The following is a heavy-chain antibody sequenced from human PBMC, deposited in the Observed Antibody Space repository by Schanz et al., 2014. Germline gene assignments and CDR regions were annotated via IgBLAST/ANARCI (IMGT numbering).Heavy chain of an antibody. D-gene: IGHD3-10*01. CDR1: GGTFSSFG. V-gene: IGHV1-69*02. J-gene: IGHJ4*02. CDR2: IIPSLGLA. CDR3: ARGRGFYDY. Sequence: VQLEQSGAEVKKPGSSVKVSRKASGGTFSSFGINWVRQAPGQGLEWMGRIIPSLGLAKYEQKFQDKVTITADTSAPTAYMELSSLTSEDTAVHYCARGRGFYDYWGQGTLVTVSS.